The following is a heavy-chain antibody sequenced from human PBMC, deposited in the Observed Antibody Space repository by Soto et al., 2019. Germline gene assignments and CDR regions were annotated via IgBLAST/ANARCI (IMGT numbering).Heavy chain of an antibody. CDR3: AKDLISEYQLLRRGHYYGMDV. J-gene: IGHJ6*02. CDR2: ISGSGGST. Sequence: EVQLLESGGGLVQPGGSLRLSCAASGFTFSSYAMSWVRQAPGKGLEWVSAISGSGGSTYYADSVKGWFTISRDNSKNTLYLQMNSLRAEDTAVYYCAKDLISEYQLLRRGHYYGMDVWGQGTTVTVSS. V-gene: IGHV3-23*01. D-gene: IGHD2-2*01. CDR1: GFTFSSYA.